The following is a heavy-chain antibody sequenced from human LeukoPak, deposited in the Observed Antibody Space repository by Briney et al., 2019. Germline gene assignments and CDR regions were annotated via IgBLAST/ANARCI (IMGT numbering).Heavy chain of an antibody. CDR3: VKALGRIIFHYFDY. D-gene: IGHD2-21*01. Sequence: PGGSLRLSCSASGFTFSSYAMHWVRQAPGKGLEYVSAISSSGGSTYYADSVKGRFTISRDNSKNTLYLQMSSLRAEDTAVYYCVKALGRIIFHYFDYWGQGTLVTVSS. CDR2: ISSSGGST. J-gene: IGHJ4*02. CDR1: GFTFSSYA. V-gene: IGHV3-64D*06.